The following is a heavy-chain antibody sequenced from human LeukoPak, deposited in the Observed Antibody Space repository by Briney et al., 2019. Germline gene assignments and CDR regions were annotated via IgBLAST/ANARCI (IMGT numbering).Heavy chain of an antibody. CDR1: GGSLSSYY. J-gene: IGHJ4*02. V-gene: IGHV4-4*07. D-gene: IGHD5-24*01. Sequence: PSETLSLTCTVSGGSLSSYYWSWIRQPAGKGLEWIGRIYASGSTYYNPSLKSRVTISVDTSKIQFSLKLSSVTAADTAVYYCARGRRDGYNLEYFDNWGQGTLVTVSS. CDR3: ARGRRDGYNLEYFDN. CDR2: IYASGST.